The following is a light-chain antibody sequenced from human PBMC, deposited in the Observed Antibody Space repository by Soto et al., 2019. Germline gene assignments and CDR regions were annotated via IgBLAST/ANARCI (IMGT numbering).Light chain of an antibody. CDR3: QQYGSSPVA. CDR2: GAS. CDR1: QSVSSTY. Sequence: EIVLTQSPGTLSLSPGERATLSCRASQSVSSTYLAWYQQKPGQPPRLLIYGASSRATGIPDRCSGSGSGTDFTLTITRLESEDFAVYYCQQYGSSPVAFGQGTRLDIK. V-gene: IGKV3-20*01. J-gene: IGKJ5*01.